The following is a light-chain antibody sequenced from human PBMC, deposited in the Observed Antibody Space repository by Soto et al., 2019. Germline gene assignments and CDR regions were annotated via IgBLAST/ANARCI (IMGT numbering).Light chain of an antibody. CDR3: QSYDNSLSGSYV. CDR2: ANI. Sequence: VLTQPPSVSWAPGQRVTISCTVSSSNIGANYDVHWYQSLPGTAPKLLIYANINRPSGVPDRFSGSKSGTSASLAITGFQAEDEADYYCQSYDNSLSGSYVFGAGTKVTVL. CDR1: SSNIGANYD. V-gene: IGLV1-40*01. J-gene: IGLJ1*01.